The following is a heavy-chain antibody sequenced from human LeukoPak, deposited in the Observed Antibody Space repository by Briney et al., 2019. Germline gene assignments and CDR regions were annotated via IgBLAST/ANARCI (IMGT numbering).Heavy chain of an antibody. CDR3: VRPIRRSYVEDACDM. J-gene: IGHJ3*02. CDR1: LYTFRAVY. CDR2: INPSSGGT. D-gene: IGHD1-26*01. Sequence: ASVKDSCMNPLYTFRAVYLHFVRQAPGQGLEWMGWINPSSGGTKYVQKFQGRVTMTRDTSISTGYMELSRLRSDDTAVYYCVRPIRRSYVEDACDMGGQGTMVTVSA. V-gene: IGHV1-2*02.